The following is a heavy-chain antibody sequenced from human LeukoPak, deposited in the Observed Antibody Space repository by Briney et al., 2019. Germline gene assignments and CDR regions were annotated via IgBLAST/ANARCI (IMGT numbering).Heavy chain of an antibody. Sequence: PSETLSLTCTVSGGSISSSSDYWGWVRQPPRKGLEWIGSMYYSGSTYYNSSLKSRVTISVDTSKNQFSLKLSSVTAADTAVYYCARTYRVAAAGFIFDYWGQGTLVTVSS. CDR3: ARTYRVAAAGFIFDY. V-gene: IGHV4-39*07. CDR1: GGSISSSSDY. CDR2: MYYSGST. D-gene: IGHD6-13*01. J-gene: IGHJ4*02.